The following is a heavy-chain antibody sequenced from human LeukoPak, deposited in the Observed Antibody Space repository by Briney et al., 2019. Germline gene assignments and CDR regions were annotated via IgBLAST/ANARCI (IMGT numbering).Heavy chain of an antibody. Sequence: PGGSLRLSCAASGFTFTTYWMSWVRQAPGKGLEWVANIKQDGSEKYYVESVKGRVTISRDNAKNSLYLQMNSLRAEDTAVYYCVRVANRYFDYWGQGTLVTVSS. J-gene: IGHJ4*02. D-gene: IGHD1-14*01. V-gene: IGHV3-7*03. CDR1: GFTFTTYW. CDR2: IKQDGSEK. CDR3: VRVANRYFDY.